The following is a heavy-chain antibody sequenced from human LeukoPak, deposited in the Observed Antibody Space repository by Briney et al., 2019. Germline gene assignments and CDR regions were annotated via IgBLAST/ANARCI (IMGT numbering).Heavy chain of an antibody. CDR1: GFTFSSYG. D-gene: IGHD5-18*01. CDR2: IWYDGSNK. Sequence: GRSLRLSCAASGFTFSSYGMHWVRPAPGKGLEWVAVIWYDGSNKYHADSVKGRFTISRDNSKNTLFLQMNSLRAEDTAVYYCARDLMAYTYGSYYGMDVWVQGTTVTVSS. V-gene: IGHV3-33*01. J-gene: IGHJ6*02. CDR3: ARDLMAYTYGSYYGMDV.